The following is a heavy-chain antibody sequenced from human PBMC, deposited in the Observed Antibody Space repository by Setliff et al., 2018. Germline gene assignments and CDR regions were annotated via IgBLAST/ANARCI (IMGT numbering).Heavy chain of an antibody. Sequence: SETLSLTCTVSGGSIRNYYWSWIRQPVGKGLEWIGHIYTRGSTNYNPSLRTRVSISVDTSKNHFSLRLSSVTVADTAVYYCLRIRLVPHGHSWGQGTLVTVSS. D-gene: IGHD2-15*01. CDR2: IYTRGST. CDR3: LRIRLVPHGHS. CDR1: GGSIRNYY. J-gene: IGHJ4*02. V-gene: IGHV4-4*08.